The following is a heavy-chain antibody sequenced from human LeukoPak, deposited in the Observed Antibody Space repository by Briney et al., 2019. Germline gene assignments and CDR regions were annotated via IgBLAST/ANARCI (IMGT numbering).Heavy chain of an antibody. CDR1: GGSISSYY. Sequence: SETLSLTRTVSGGSISSYYWSWIRQPAGKGLEWIGRIYTSGSTNYNPSLKSRVTMSVDTSKNQFSLKLSSVTAADTAVYYCARITPYFDSAECFDPWGQGTLVTVSS. J-gene: IGHJ5*02. D-gene: IGHD3-9*01. CDR3: ARITPYFDSAECFDP. CDR2: IYTSGST. V-gene: IGHV4-4*07.